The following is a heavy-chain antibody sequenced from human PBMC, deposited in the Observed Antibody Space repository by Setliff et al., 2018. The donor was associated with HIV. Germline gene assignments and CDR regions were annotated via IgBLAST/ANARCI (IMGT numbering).Heavy chain of an antibody. CDR2: ISGSGIGS. V-gene: IGHV3-23*01. Sequence: GESLRLSCAASGFTFSRYAMTWVRQAPGKGLEWVSAISGSGIGSYYPDSVKGRFTLSRDNSKNTLFLQMNSLRAEDTAVYYCAKDRRYYYGSGSYAAETWGQGTLVTVSS. CDR1: GFTFSRYA. CDR3: AKDRRYYYGSGSYAAET. J-gene: IGHJ5*02. D-gene: IGHD3-10*01.